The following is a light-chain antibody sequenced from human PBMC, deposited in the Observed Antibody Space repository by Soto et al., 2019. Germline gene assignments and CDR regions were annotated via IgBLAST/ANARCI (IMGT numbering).Light chain of an antibody. CDR2: GAS. CDR1: QRIISNY. V-gene: IGKV3-20*01. Sequence: EIVLTQSPGTLSLSPGERATLSCRASQRIISNYLAWYQQKPGLAPRLLIYGASSRASGIPDRFSGSASGTDFTLSISRLEPEDFAVFYCQQYGGLPVAFGQGNKLEIK. J-gene: IGKJ2*01. CDR3: QQYGGLPVA.